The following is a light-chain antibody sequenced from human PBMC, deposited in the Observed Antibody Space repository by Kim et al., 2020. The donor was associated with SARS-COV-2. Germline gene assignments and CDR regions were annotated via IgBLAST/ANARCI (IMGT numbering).Light chain of an antibody. Sequence: DIQMTQSPSSLSASVGDRVTIACRASQSISTYLNWYQQKPGKAPKLLIYAASNLQSGVPSRFSGSGSGTDFTLTISSLQPEDFATYYCQQSHTAPLLTFGGGTKV. CDR2: AAS. CDR3: QQSHTAPLLT. J-gene: IGKJ4*01. CDR1: QSISTY. V-gene: IGKV1-39*01.